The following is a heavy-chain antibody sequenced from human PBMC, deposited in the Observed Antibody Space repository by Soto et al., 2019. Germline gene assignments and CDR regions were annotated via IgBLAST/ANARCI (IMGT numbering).Heavy chain of an antibody. D-gene: IGHD6-19*01. CDR2: TYYRSKWYN. CDR1: GDSVSSNSAA. V-gene: IGHV6-1*01. Sequence: SQTLSLTCAISGDSVSSNSAAWNWIRQSPSRGLEWLGRTYYRSKWYNDYAVSVKSRITINPDTSKNQFSLQLNSVTPEDTAVYYCSSKIAVAGTDWLDPWGQGTLVTVSS. J-gene: IGHJ5*02. CDR3: SSKIAVAGTDWLDP.